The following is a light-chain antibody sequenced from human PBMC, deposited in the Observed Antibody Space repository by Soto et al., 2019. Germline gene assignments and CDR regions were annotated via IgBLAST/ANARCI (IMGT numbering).Light chain of an antibody. J-gene: IGLJ3*02. CDR1: SYNIGSNY. CDR3: AAWDDSLSGWV. CDR2: RNN. Sequence: QSVLTQPPSASGTPGQRVSISCSGSSYNIGSNYVFWYQQLPGTAPKLLIYRNNQRPSGVPDGFSGSKSGTSASLAVSGLLSEDEADYYCAAWDDSLSGWVFVGGTKLTVL. V-gene: IGLV1-47*01.